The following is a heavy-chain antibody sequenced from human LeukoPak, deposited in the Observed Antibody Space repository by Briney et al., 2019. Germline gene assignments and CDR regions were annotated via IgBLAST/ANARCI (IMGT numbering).Heavy chain of an antibody. D-gene: IGHD3-22*01. J-gene: IGHJ4*02. Sequence: SETLSLTCTVSGGSISSYYWSWIRQPPGKGLEWIGYIYYSGSTNYNPSLKSRVTISVDTSKNQFSLKLSSVTAADTAVYYCARAIYYYDCSGYWGYFDYWGQGTLVTVSS. CDR1: GGSISSYY. CDR2: IYYSGST. CDR3: ARAIYYYDCSGYWGYFDY. V-gene: IGHV4-59*01.